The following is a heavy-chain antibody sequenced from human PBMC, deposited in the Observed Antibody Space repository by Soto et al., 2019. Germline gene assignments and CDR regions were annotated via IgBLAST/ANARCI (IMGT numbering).Heavy chain of an antibody. D-gene: IGHD1-20*01. CDR2: ISSSSSTI. J-gene: IGHJ5*02. CDR1: GFTFSSYS. V-gene: IGHV3-48*02. CDR3: ARDISPYNWNDVWFDP. Sequence: GGSLRLSCAASGFTFSSYSMNWVRQAPGKGLEWVSYISSSSSTIYYADSVKGRFTISRDNAKNSLYLQMSSLRDEDTAVYYCARDISPYNWNDVWFDPWGQGTLVTVSS.